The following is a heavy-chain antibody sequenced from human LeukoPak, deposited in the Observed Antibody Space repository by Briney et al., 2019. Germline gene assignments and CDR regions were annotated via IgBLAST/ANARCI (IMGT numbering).Heavy chain of an antibody. D-gene: IGHD2-15*01. CDR2: IYYSGST. J-gene: IGHJ4*02. CDR1: GGSISSSDYY. CDR3: ARHAPLGLKWGCSGGSCHLDY. Sequence: SETLSLTCTVSGGSISSSDYYWGWIRQPPGKGLEWIGYIYYSGSTNYNPSLKSRVTISVDTSKNQFSLKLSSVTAADTAVYYCARHAPLGLKWGCSGGSCHLDYWGQGTLVTVSS. V-gene: IGHV4-61*05.